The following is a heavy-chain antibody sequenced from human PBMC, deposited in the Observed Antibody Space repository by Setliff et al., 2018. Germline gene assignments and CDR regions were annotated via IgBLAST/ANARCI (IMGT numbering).Heavy chain of an antibody. CDR1: GGSINSGDYY. CDR2: IYYSGST. CDR3: AREVAPGIAFDI. J-gene: IGHJ3*02. Sequence: LSLTCTVSGGSINSGDYYWSWIRQSPGKGLEWVGYIYYSGSTYYNSSLKSRATISLGTSKNQFSLKLSSVTAADTAMYYCAREVAPGIAFDIWGQGTMVTVSS. V-gene: IGHV4-30-4*08.